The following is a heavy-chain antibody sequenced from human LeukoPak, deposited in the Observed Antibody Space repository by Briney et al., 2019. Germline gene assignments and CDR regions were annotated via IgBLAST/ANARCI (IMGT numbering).Heavy chain of an antibody. V-gene: IGHV4-39*07. D-gene: IGHD6-13*01. CDR3: ARDVTASAGESDD. Sequence: SETLSLTCTVSGGSFSSSLDYWGWLRQPPGTGLEWVATISHSGTTYYNPSLRSRVTIYVDTSKNQFSLKLSSVTAADTALYYCARDVTASAGESDDWGQGTLVTVSS. CDR1: GGSFSSSLDY. J-gene: IGHJ4*02. CDR2: ISHSGTT.